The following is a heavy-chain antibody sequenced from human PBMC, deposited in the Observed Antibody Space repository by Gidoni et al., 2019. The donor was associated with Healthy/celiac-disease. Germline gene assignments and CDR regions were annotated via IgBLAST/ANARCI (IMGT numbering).Heavy chain of an antibody. CDR3: AKEPY. CDR1: GFTFSSYG. J-gene: IGHJ1*01. Sequence: QVQLVESGGGVVQPGRSLRVSCAASGFTFSSYGMHWVRQAPGKGLEWVAVISYDGSNKYYADSVKGRFTISRDNSKNTLYLQMNSLRAEDTAVYYCAKEPYWGQGTLVTVSS. CDR2: ISYDGSNK. V-gene: IGHV3-30*18.